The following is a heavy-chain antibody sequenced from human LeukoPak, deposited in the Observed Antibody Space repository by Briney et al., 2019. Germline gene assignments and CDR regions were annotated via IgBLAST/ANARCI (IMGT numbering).Heavy chain of an antibody. CDR2: ISSSSSYI. D-gene: IGHD6-19*01. Sequence: PGGSLRLSCAASGFTFSSYSMNWVRQAPGKGLEWVSSISSSSSYIYYADSVKGRFTISRDNAKNSLYLQMNSLRAEDTAVYYCARDYNSSGWYLFFGYWGQGTLVTVSS. V-gene: IGHV3-21*01. CDR3: ARDYNSSGWYLFFGY. J-gene: IGHJ4*02. CDR1: GFTFSSYS.